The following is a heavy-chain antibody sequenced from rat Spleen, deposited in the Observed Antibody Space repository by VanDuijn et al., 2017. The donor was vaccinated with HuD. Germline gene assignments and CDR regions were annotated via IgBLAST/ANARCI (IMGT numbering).Heavy chain of an antibody. CDR3: AGAGYLRDWYFDF. V-gene: IGHV5-31*01. CDR2: ISNTGGST. CDR1: GFTFNNYW. J-gene: IGHJ1*01. D-gene: IGHD2-2*01. Sequence: ASGFTFNNYWMTWIRQAPGKGLEWIASISNTGGSTYSPDSVKGRFTISRDNAKNTLFLQMDSLRSEDTATYYCAGAGYLRDWYFDFWGPGTMVAVSS.